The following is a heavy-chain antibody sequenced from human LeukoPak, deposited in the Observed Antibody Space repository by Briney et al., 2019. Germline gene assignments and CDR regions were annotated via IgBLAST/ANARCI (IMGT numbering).Heavy chain of an antibody. CDR3: AKGGKWDVTPFDY. CDR1: GFTFTSYS. V-gene: IGHV3-23*01. Sequence: GGSLRLSCAASGFTFTSYSMNWVRQAPGKGLEWVSTISGGGGSTYYADSAKGRFTISRDNSKNTLYLQVDSLRAEDTAVYYCAKGGKWDVTPFDYWGQGTLVTVSS. D-gene: IGHD1-26*01. J-gene: IGHJ4*02. CDR2: ISGGGGST.